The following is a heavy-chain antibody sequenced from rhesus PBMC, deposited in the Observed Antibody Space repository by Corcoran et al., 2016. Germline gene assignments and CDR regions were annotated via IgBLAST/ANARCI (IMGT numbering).Heavy chain of an antibody. CDR2: IYGSGGSN. Sequence: QVQLQESGPGLVKPSETLSLTCAVSGGSISGYYYWSWIRQPPGKGLEWIGSIYGSGGSNYLNPSLKSRFTLSVDTSKNQFSLKLSSVTAADTAVYYCASDRVAAAYDYWGHGVLVTVSS. D-gene: IGHD6-31*01. CDR3: ASDRVAAAYDY. V-gene: IGHV4S14*01. CDR1: GGSISGYYY. J-gene: IGHJ4*01.